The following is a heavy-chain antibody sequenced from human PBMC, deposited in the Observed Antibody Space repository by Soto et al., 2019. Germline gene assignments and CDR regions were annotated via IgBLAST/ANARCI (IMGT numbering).Heavy chain of an antibody. D-gene: IGHD2-8*01. V-gene: IGHV1-46*01. CDR1: GYTFTSYY. CDR3: ARDGHCTNGVCRLGAFDI. J-gene: IGHJ3*02. Sequence: EASVKVSCKASGYTFTSYYMHWVRQAPGQGLEWMGIINPSGGSTSYAQKFQGRVTMTRDTSTSTVYMELSSLRSEDTAVYYCARDGHCTNGVCRLGAFDIWGQGTMVTVSS. CDR2: INPSGGST.